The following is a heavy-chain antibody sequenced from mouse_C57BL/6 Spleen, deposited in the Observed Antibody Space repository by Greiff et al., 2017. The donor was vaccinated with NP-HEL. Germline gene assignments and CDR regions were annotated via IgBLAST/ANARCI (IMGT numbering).Heavy chain of an antibody. CDR3: VRGGTKDGSGYFDY. J-gene: IGHJ2*01. V-gene: IGHV1-52*01. CDR2: IDPSDSDT. CDR1: GYTFTSYW. Sequence: QVQLQQPGAELVRPGSSVKLSCKASGYTFTSYWMHWVKQRPIQGLEWIGNIDPSDSDTHYNQKFKDKATLTVNKSSSTAYMQLSSLTSEDSAVYYGVRGGTKDGSGYFDYWGQGTTLTVSS. D-gene: IGHD1-1*01.